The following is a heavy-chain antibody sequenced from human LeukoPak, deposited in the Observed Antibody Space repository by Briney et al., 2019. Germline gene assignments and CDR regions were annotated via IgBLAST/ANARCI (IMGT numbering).Heavy chain of an antibody. CDR2: IIPIFGTA. CDR1: GGTFSSYA. CDR3: ARSGDCSSTSCYGMDV. Sequence: SVKVSCTASGGTFSSYAISWVRQAPGQGLEWVGGIIPIFGTANYAQKFQGRVTITADESTSTAYMELSSLRSEDTAVYYCARSGDCSSTSCYGMDVWGKGTTVTVSS. V-gene: IGHV1-69*13. D-gene: IGHD2-2*01. J-gene: IGHJ6*04.